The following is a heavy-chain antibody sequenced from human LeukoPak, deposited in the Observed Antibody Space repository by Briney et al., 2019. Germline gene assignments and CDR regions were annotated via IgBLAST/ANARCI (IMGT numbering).Heavy chain of an antibody. J-gene: IGHJ4*02. V-gene: IGHV3-23*01. D-gene: IGHD6-19*01. CDR1: GFTFSSYA. CDR3: AKDPSRVVAGTPYFDY. Sequence: PGGSLKLSCAASGFTFSSYAMSWVRQAPGKGLEWVSAISGSGGSTYYADSVKGRFTISRDNSKNTLHLQMNSLRAEDTAVYYCAKDPSRVVAGTPYFDYWGQGTLVTVSS. CDR2: ISGSGGST.